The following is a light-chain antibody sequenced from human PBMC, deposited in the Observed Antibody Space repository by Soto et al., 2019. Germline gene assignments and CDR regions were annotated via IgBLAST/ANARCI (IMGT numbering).Light chain of an antibody. Sequence: QSVLTQPPSVSAAPGQKVTISCSGSSSNIGNNYVSWYQQLPGTAPKLLIYDNNKRPSGIPDRFSGSKSGTSATLGITGLQTGDEADYYCETWDYSLSVVVFGGGTKLTVL. CDR1: SSNIGNNY. CDR3: ETWDYSLSVVV. J-gene: IGLJ2*01. CDR2: DNN. V-gene: IGLV1-51*01.